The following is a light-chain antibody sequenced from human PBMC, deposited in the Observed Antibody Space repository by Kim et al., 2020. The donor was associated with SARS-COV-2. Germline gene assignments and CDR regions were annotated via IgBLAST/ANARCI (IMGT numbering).Light chain of an antibody. CDR2: LAS. Sequence: DIQMTQSPSALAASVGDRVTITCRASQSISTWLAWYQHKPGKAPKLLMYLASNLETGVSPRFSGSGSGTEFTLAISSLQPDDVATYYCQQYNSAPYSFGQGTRLGI. CDR1: QSISTW. J-gene: IGKJ2*01. CDR3: QQYNSAPYS. V-gene: IGKV1-5*03.